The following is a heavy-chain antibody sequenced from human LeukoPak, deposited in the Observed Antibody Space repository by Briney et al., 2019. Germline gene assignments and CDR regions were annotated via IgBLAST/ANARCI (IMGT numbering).Heavy chain of an antibody. D-gene: IGHD2-21*02. V-gene: IGHV3-23*01. J-gene: IGHJ4*02. CDR1: GFTFTVYA. Sequence: GGSLRLSCAASGFTFTVYAMVWVRQAPGKGLEWVSAISGSGGTSYYADSVKGRFTISRDNSKNTLDLQMNSLRAEDTALYYCARGLTAISSIDYWGQGTLVTVSS. CDR2: ISGSGGTS. CDR3: ARGLTAISSIDY.